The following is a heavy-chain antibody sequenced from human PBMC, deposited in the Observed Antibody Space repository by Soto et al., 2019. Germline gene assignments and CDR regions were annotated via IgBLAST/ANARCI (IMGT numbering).Heavy chain of an antibody. CDR2: IYYSGST. Sequence: SETLSLTCTVSGGSISSYYWSWIRQPPGKGLEWIGYIYYSGSTNYNPSLKSRVTISVDTSKNQFSLKLGSVTAADTAVYYCARGYCSGGSCYTNWFDPWGQGTLVTVSS. J-gene: IGHJ5*02. CDR3: ARGYCSGGSCYTNWFDP. D-gene: IGHD2-15*01. CDR1: GGSISSYY. V-gene: IGHV4-59*01.